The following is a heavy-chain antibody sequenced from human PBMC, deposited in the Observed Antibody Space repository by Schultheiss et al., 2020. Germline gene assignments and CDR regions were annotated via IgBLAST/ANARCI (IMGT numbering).Heavy chain of an antibody. CDR3: ARRYCSGGSCYSRVRVGGAFDI. Sequence: SETLSLTCTVSGGSVSSGSYYWSWIRQPPGKGLEWIGEINHSGSTNYNPSLKSRVTISVDTSKNQFSLKLSSVTAADTAVYYCARRYCSGGSCYSRVRVGGAFDIWGQGTMVTVSS. D-gene: IGHD2-15*01. J-gene: IGHJ3*02. CDR1: GGSVSSGSYY. V-gene: IGHV4-39*07. CDR2: INHSGST.